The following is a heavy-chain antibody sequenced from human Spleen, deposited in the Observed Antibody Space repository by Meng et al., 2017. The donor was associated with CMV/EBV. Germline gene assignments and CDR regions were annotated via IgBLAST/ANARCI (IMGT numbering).Heavy chain of an antibody. V-gene: IGHV4-30-4*08. J-gene: IGHJ3*01. D-gene: IGHD3-10*01. Sequence: SISSGDYYWSWIRQTPGKGLEWIGHVYYRGSTYYNPSLKSLSTISIDTSKNQFSLRLTSVTAADTAVYYCARINYDSGSPLRDTFDLWGQGTMVTVSS. CDR1: SISSGDYY. CDR2: VYYRGST. CDR3: ARINYDSGSPLRDTFDL.